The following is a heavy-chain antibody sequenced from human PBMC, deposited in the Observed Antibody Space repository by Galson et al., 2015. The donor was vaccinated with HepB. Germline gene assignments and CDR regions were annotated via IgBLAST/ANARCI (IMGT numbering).Heavy chain of an antibody. CDR2: ISDSNTYI. D-gene: IGHD6-6*01. Sequence: SLRLSCAASGFNFKIYGMNWVRQAPGKGLEWVASISDSNTYIFYADSVKGRFTISRDDAKNSVFLLMNTLGVEDTALYHCARDLKSGNSSQIDFWGQGTLVTVFS. CDR1: GFNFKIYG. J-gene: IGHJ4*02. V-gene: IGHV3-21*01. CDR3: ARDLKSGNSSQIDF.